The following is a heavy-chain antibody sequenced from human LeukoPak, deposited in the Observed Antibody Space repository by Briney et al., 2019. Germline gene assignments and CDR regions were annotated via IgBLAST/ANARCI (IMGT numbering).Heavy chain of an antibody. CDR1: GGSISSSSYY. J-gene: IGHJ4*02. CDR3: ARGQYYSDSSGYPDY. V-gene: IGHV4-39*07. Sequence: SETLSLTCTVSGGSISSSSYYWGWIRQPPGKGLEWIGRIYTSGSTNYNPSLKSRVTISVDTSKNQFSLKLSSVTAADTAVYYCARGQYYSDSSGYPDYWGQGTLVTVSS. CDR2: IYTSGST. D-gene: IGHD3-22*01.